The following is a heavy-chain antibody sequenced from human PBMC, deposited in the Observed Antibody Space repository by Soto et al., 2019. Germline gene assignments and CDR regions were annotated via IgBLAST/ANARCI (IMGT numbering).Heavy chain of an antibody. V-gene: IGHV4-38-2*01. CDR3: ARARPPATDAFDI. J-gene: IGHJ3*02. CDR2: IYHSGST. D-gene: IGHD2-15*01. Sequence: KPSETLSLTCAVSGYSISSGYYWGWIRQPPGKGLEWIGSIYHSGSTYYNPSLKSRVTISVDTSKNQFSLKLSSVTAADTAVYYCARARPPATDAFDIWGQGTMVTVSS. CDR1: GYSISSGYY.